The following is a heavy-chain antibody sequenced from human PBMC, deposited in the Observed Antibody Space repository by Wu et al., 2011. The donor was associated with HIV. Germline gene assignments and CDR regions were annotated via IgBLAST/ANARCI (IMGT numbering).Heavy chain of an antibody. Sequence: QVQLEQSGSEVKRPGSSVKVSCKASGGTFNSHVINWVRQAPGQGLEWMGGTIPIFGTANYAQKFQGRLTITADTSTSTAYMELSSLRSEDTAVYYCARDLGGDEDDWGQGTLVTVSS. CDR2: TIPIFGTA. J-gene: IGHJ4*02. V-gene: IGHV1-69*14. CDR1: GGTFNSHV. D-gene: IGHD2-21*01. CDR3: ARDLGGDEDD.